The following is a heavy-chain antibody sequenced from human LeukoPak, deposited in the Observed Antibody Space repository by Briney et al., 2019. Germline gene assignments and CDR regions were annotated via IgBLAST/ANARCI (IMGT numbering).Heavy chain of an antibody. D-gene: IGHD2-15*01. CDR3: ARRGYSPGAFDI. J-gene: IGHJ3*02. V-gene: IGHV3-21*01. Sequence: GGSLRLSCAASGFTFSSYSMNWVRQAPGKGLEGVSSISSSSSYIYYADSVKGRFTISRDNAKNSLYLQMNSLRAEDTAVYYCARRGYSPGAFDIWGQGTMVTVSS. CDR2: ISSSSSYI. CDR1: GFTFSSYS.